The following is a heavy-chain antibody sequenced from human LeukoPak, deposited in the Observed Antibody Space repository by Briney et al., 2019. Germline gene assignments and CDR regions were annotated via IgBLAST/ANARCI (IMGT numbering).Heavy chain of an antibody. J-gene: IGHJ3*02. CDR1: GGSISSYY. Sequence: SGTLSLTCTVSGGSISSYYWSWVRQPPGKGLEWIGSIYHSGSTYYNPSLKSRVTISVDTSKNQFSLKLSSVTAADTAVYYCASSSGVVVVAATVYGAFDIWGQGTMVTVSS. CDR3: ASSSGVVVVAATVYGAFDI. CDR2: IYHSGST. V-gene: IGHV4-59*08. D-gene: IGHD2-15*01.